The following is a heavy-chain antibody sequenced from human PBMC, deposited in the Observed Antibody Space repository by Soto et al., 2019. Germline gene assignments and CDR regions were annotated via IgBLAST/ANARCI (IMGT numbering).Heavy chain of an antibody. J-gene: IGHJ5*02. CDR1: GDSVSSGAYY. CDR2: IYYNAIT. D-gene: IGHD6-13*01. V-gene: IGHV4-61*08. Sequence: QVKLQESGPGLVKPSETLSLTCTVSGDSVSSGAYYWSWVRQAPGKGLEWIGYIYYNAITSYNPSLKSRVTILVDMSKSEISLPLNSVTAADTAVYYCARANIAAAGTIFDPWGQGVLVTASA. CDR3: ARANIAAAGTIFDP.